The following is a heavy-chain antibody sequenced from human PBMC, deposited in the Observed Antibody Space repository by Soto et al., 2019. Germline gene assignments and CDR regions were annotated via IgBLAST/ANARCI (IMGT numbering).Heavy chain of an antibody. J-gene: IGHJ4*02. CDR3: ASGAGFSYDTSRY. D-gene: IGHD3-22*01. V-gene: IGHV3-30*04. CDR2: ISPNGNNQ. CDR1: GFTFTTYA. Sequence: GGSLRLSCVDPGFTFTTYALHWIRQAPGKGLEWVAVISPNGNNQYYADSVKGRFTISRDTSKSTLYLQMTSLRPGNTAVYYCASGAGFSYDTSRYWGQGTLVTVSS.